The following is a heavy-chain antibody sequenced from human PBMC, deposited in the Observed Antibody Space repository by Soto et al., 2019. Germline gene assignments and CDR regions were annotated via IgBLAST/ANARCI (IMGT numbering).Heavy chain of an antibody. Sequence: GESLKISCKGSGYSFTSYWIGWVRQMPGKGLEWMGIIYPGDSDTRYSPSFQGQVTISADKSISTAYLQWSSLKASDTAMYYCARETLSVMVRGVSDAFDIWGQGTMVTVSS. CDR2: IYPGDSDT. CDR3: ARETLSVMVRGVSDAFDI. J-gene: IGHJ3*02. V-gene: IGHV5-51*01. CDR1: GYSFTSYW. D-gene: IGHD3-10*01.